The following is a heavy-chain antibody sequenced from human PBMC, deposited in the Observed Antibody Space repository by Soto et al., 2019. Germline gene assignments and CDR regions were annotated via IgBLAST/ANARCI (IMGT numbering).Heavy chain of an antibody. J-gene: IGHJ6*02. Sequence: PGGSLRLSFAASGFPFSTYGFHWVRQAPGKGLEWLAVIVSDGSAKHHADSVEGRFAISRDNSKNTLYLQMNSLGAEDTALYYCARGALTTGRNYYYGLDVWGQGTTVTVSS. D-gene: IGHD3-10*01. CDR3: ARGALTTGRNYYYGLDV. CDR1: GFPFSTYG. CDR2: IVSDGSAK. V-gene: IGHV3-33*01.